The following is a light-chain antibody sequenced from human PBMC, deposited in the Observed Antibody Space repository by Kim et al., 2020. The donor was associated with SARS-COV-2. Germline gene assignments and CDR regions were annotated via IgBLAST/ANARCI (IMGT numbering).Light chain of an antibody. V-gene: IGKV1-39*01. CDR3: QQTYSMLYT. CDR1: ISSY. CDR2: SAS. J-gene: IGKJ2*01. Sequence: ISSYLNWYQQKPGKAPKLLIYSASTLRSGVPSRFSGSASGTDFTLTISSLQPEDFATYYCQQTYSMLYTFGQGTKLEI.